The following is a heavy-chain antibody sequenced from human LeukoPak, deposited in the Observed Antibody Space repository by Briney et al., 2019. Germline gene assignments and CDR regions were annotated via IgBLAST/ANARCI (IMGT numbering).Heavy chain of an antibody. CDR2: INWNGGST. J-gene: IGHJ6*03. D-gene: IGHD1-26*01. V-gene: IGHV3-20*04. Sequence: GGSLRLSCAASGFTFYDYGMSWVRQAPGKGLEWVSGINWNGGSTGYADSVKGRFTISRDNSKNTLYLRMNSLRAEDTAVYYCAKGYGWEASYYYNYMDVWGKGTTVTISS. CDR1: GFTFYDYG. CDR3: AKGYGWEASYYYNYMDV.